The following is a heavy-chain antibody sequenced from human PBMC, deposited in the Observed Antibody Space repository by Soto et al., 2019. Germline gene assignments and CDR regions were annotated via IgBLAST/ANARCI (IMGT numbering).Heavy chain of an antibody. CDR1: GFTFDDYS. CDR2: ISWDGRST. D-gene: IGHD1-26*01. Sequence: EVQLVESGGVVVQPGESLRLSCAASGFTFDDYSMHWVRQAPGKGLEWVSLISWDGRSTYYADSVKGRFTVSRDNSKNSLYLQMNSLTTEDTDFYYCGKDGAITDYTYLDYWGQGALVTVSS. V-gene: IGHV3-43*01. CDR3: GKDGAITDYTYLDY. J-gene: IGHJ4*02.